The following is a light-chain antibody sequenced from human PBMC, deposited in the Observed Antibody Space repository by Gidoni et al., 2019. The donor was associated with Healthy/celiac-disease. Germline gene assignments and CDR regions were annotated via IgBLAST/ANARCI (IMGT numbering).Light chain of an antibody. CDR3: MQSLQTPWT. CDR1: QSLLHSNGYNS. V-gene: IGKV2-28*01. J-gene: IGKJ1*01. Sequence: DIARTQSPLSLPVTPGEPASISCRSSQSLLHSNGYNSLDWYLQQPGQSPQLLIYLGSNRAPGVPDRCSGSGSGTDFTLKISRVDSADVGVYYCMQSLQTPWTFGQXTKVEIK. CDR2: LGS.